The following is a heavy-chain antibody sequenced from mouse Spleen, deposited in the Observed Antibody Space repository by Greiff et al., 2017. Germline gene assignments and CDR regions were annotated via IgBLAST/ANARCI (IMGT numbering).Heavy chain of an antibody. CDR1: GFNIKDYY. D-gene: IGHD4-1*01. CDR3: ARNWSDY. CDR2: IDPENGNT. Sequence: VQLQQSGAELVRPGALVKLSCKASGFNIKDYYMHWVKQRPEQGLEWIGWIDPENGNTIYDPKFQGKASITADTSSNTAYLQLSSLTSEDTAVYYCARNWSDYWGQGTSVTVSS. V-gene: IGHV14-1*02. J-gene: IGHJ4*01.